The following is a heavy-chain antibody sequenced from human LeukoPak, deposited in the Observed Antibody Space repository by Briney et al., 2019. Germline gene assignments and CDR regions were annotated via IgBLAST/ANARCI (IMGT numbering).Heavy chain of an antibody. CDR1: GCTFSNAC. Sequence: AGSLRLSCAASGCTFSNACMSWIRQAPGKGLVWVSRMNSDGSSPHYADSVKGRFTISRDNAKTKLYLQMNSLSVEDTAIYYCARSTTHYYYYYMDVWGKGTTVTVSS. J-gene: IGHJ6*03. D-gene: IGHD1-1*01. CDR2: MNSDGSSP. V-gene: IGHV3-74*01. CDR3: ARSTTHYYYYYMDV.